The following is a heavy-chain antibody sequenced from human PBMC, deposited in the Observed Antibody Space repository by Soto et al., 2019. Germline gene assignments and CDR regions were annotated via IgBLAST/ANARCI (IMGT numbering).Heavy chain of an antibody. CDR2: ISYDGSNK. D-gene: IGHD2-2*01. V-gene: IGHV3-30-3*01. CDR1: GFTFSSYA. CDR3: ARDPSLDIVVVPAAPSY. Sequence: PGGSLRLSCAASGFTFSSYAMHWVRQAPGKGLEWVAVISYDGSNKYYADSVKGRFTISRDNSKNTLYLQMNSLRAEDTAVYYCARDPSLDIVVVPAAPSYWGQGTLVTV. J-gene: IGHJ4*02.